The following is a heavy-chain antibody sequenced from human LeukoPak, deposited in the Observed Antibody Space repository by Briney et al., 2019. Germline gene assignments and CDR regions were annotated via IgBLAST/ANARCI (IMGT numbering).Heavy chain of an antibody. D-gene: IGHD6-19*01. CDR3: ARSPSSGWFPEGFDC. J-gene: IGHJ4*02. V-gene: IGHV4-4*07. CDR1: GGSISSYY. CDR2: IYTSGST. Sequence: PSETLPLTCTVSGGSISSYYWSWIRQPAGKGLEWIGRIYTSGSTNYNPSLKSRVTMSVDTSKNQFSLELSSVTAADTAVYYCARSPSSGWFPEGFDCWGQGTLVTVSS.